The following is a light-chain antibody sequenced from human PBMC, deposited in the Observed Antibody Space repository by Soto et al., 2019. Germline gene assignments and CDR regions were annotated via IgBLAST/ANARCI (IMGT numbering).Light chain of an antibody. CDR3: QQHSNWPPIT. CDR2: DAS. J-gene: IGKJ5*01. CDR1: QNVSSN. Sequence: VITQSPTTLTVSPPARSTFACGASQNVSSNLAWYQQKPGQAPRLLIYDASNRDTGIPARFSGSGSGTEFTLTISSLEPEDVSVYYCQQHSNWPPITFGQGTRLEIK. V-gene: IGKV3-11*01.